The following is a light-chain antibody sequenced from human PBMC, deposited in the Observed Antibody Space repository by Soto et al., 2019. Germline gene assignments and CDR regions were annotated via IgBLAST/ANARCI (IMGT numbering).Light chain of an antibody. CDR3: QQYGSSPLT. J-gene: IGKJ4*01. CDR1: QSVSNSY. Sequence: EIVLTQSPGTLSLSPGERATLSCRASQSVSNSYLAWYQQKPGQAPRLLIYGASSRATGIPDRFSGSGSGTDFTLTISRLEPEDFAVYYCQQYGSSPLTFGGG. CDR2: GAS. V-gene: IGKV3-20*01.